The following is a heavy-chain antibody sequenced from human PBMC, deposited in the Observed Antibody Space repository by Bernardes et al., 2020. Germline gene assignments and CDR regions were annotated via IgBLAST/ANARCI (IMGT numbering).Heavy chain of an antibody. Sequence: SETLSLTCAVYGGSFSGYSWSWIRQPPGKGLEWIGEINHSGSTNYNPSLKSRVTISVDTSKNQFSLKLSSVTAADTAVYYCARGGVVVVVAATPKNNWFDPWGQGT. CDR2: INHSGST. D-gene: IGHD2-15*01. J-gene: IGHJ5*02. V-gene: IGHV4-34*01. CDR3: ARGGVVVVVAATPKNNWFDP. CDR1: GGSFSGYS.